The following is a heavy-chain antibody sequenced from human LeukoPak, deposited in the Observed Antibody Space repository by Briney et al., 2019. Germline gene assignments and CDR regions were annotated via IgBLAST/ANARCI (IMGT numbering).Heavy chain of an antibody. D-gene: IGHD3-10*01. CDR3: AKDRRGDYYGSMSRGAFQH. CDR2: ISYDGNNK. CDR1: GFTFSSYG. Sequence: GGSLRLSCAASGFTFSSYGMHWVRQAPGKGLEWVAVISYDGNNKYYADSVKGRFSISRDNSKNTLYLQMNSLRAEDTALYYCAKDRRGDYYGSMSRGAFQHWGQGTLVTVSS. V-gene: IGHV3-30*18. J-gene: IGHJ1*01.